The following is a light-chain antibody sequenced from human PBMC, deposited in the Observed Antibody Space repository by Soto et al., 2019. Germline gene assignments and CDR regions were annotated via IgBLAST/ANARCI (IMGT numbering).Light chain of an antibody. J-gene: IGKJ5*01. Sequence: DIQMTQSPSTLSASVGDRVTITCRASQTIDSWLAWYQQRPGKPPNLLIYKASTLASGVPSRFSGSGSGTDFTLTISSLQPEDFATYYCQQSYSTPQITFGQGTRLEIK. V-gene: IGKV1-5*03. CDR1: QTIDSW. CDR2: KAS. CDR3: QQSYSTPQIT.